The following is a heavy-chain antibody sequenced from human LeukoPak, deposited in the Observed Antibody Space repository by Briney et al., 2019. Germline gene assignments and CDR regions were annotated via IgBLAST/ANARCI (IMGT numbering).Heavy chain of an antibody. CDR1: GYTFTSYY. V-gene: IGHV1-46*01. CDR2: INPSGGST. Sequence: ASVKVSCKASGYTFTSYYMHWVRQAPGQGLEWMGIINPSGGSTSYAQKFQGRVTITRDTSASTAYMELSSLRSEDTAVYYCAREKLGGSFDYWGQGTLVTVSS. CDR3: AREKLGGSFDY. D-gene: IGHD3-10*01. J-gene: IGHJ4*02.